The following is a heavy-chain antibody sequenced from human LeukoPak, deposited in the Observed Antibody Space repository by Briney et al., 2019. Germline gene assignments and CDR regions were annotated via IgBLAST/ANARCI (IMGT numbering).Heavy chain of an antibody. CDR1: GYTFISYT. CDR2: INAGNGNT. D-gene: IGHD2-2*01. CDR3: ARGHTCSSTSCYLGYYGMDV. V-gene: IGHV1-3*01. Sequence: ASVKVSCKASGYTFISYTLHWVRQAPGQRLEWMGWINAGNGNTKYSQKFQGRVTITRDTSASTAYMELSSLRSEDTAVYYCARGHTCSSTSCYLGYYGMDVWGQGTTVTVSS. J-gene: IGHJ6*02.